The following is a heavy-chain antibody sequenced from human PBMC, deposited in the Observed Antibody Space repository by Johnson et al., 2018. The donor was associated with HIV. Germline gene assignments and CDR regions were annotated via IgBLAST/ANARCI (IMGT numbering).Heavy chain of an antibody. J-gene: IGHJ3*02. CDR1: GFTFDDYT. CDR2: ISWDGGST. D-gene: IGHD1-26*01. CDR3: AKDGSWGSYSAAADAFDI. Sequence: VQLVESGGVVVQPGGSLRLSCAASGFTFDDYTMHWVRQAPGKGLEWVSLISWDGGSTYYADSVKGRFTISRDNAKNTLYLQMNSLRAEDTAVYYCAKDGSWGSYSAAADAFDIWGQGTMVTVSS. V-gene: IGHV3-43*01.